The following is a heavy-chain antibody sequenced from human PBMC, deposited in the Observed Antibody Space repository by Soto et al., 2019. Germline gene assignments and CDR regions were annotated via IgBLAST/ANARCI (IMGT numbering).Heavy chain of an antibody. V-gene: IGHV3-30*04. CDR2: ISYDDGSNK. CDR3: VRHTCPVDCYSLGY. CDR1: GLTFSSYN. D-gene: IGHD2-21*02. Sequence: GGSLRLSCAASGLTFSSYNMHWVRRAPGKGLEWVALISYDDGSNKYYTDSVKGRFIISRDNAENSLYLQMNSLRAEDTAVYYCVRHTCPVDCYSLGYWGLGTLVTVSS. J-gene: IGHJ4*02.